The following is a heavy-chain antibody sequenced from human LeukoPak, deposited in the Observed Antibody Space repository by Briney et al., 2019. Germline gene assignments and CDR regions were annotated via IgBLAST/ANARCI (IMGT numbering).Heavy chain of an antibody. Sequence: PGGSLRLSCAASGFTFSSAWMIWVRQAPGKGLEWAGRIKSRTDGGITDYAASVKGRFTISRDDSKNTLYLQMNSLQTEDTAVYYCSTSVAGSGSPWGQGTLVTVSS. J-gene: IGHJ5*02. CDR1: GFTFSSAW. CDR2: IKSRTDGGIT. CDR3: STSVAGSGSP. D-gene: IGHD6-19*01. V-gene: IGHV3-15*01.